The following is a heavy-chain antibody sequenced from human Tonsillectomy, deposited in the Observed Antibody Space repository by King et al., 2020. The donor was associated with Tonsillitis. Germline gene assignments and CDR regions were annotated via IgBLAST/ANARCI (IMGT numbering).Heavy chain of an antibody. CDR3: VKSTLLDGQEYYLAS. J-gene: IGHJ1*01. CDR1: GFTFDDSA. Sequence: VQLVESGGGLVKPGRSLRLSCAASGFTFDDSAMHWVRQTPGKGLEWVSGTNWNDNYINYADSVKGRFTISRDNAKNSLYLKMNSLRLEDTALYYCVKSTLLDGQEYYLASWGQRALVSVSS. CDR2: TNWNDNYI. D-gene: IGHD3-10*01. V-gene: IGHV3-9*01.